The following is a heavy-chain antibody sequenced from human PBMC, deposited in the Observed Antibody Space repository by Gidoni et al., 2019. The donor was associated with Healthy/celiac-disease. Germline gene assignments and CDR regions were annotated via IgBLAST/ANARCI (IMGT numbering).Heavy chain of an antibody. J-gene: IGHJ5*02. Sequence: QVQLQQWGAGLLKPSETLSLTCAVYGGSFSGYYWSWIRPPPGKGLEWIGEINHSGSTNYNPSLKSRVTISVDTSKNQFSLKLSSVTAADTAVYYCARYSWYGYNWFDPWGQGTLVTVSS. D-gene: IGHD6-13*01. CDR3: ARYSWYGYNWFDP. CDR1: GGSFSGYY. V-gene: IGHV4-34*01. CDR2: INHSGST.